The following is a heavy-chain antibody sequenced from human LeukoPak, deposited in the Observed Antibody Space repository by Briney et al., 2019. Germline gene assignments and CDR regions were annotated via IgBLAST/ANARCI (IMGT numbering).Heavy chain of an antibody. CDR2: INPNSGGT. CDR1: GYTFTGYY. J-gene: IGHJ4*02. D-gene: IGHD3-16*01. CDR3: ARDLGGCEVTVYYFDY. V-gene: IGHV1-2*02. Sequence: ASVKVSCKASGYTFTGYYMHWVRQAPGQGLEWMGWINPNSGGTNYAQKFQGRVTMTRDTSISTAYMELSRLRSDDTAVYYCARDLGGCEVTVYYFDYWGQGTLVTVSS.